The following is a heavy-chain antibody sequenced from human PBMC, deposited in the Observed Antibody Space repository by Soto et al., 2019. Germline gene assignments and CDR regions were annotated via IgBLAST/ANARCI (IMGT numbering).Heavy chain of an antibody. Sequence: ASVKVSCKASGYTFTSYGISWVRQAPGQGLEWMGWISAYNGNTNYAQKLQGRVTMTTDTSTSTAYMELRSLRSDDTAVYYCAREANEAVATLDLQYYFDYWGQGTLVTVSS. CDR1: GYTFTSYG. D-gene: IGHD6-19*01. V-gene: IGHV1-18*01. CDR3: AREANEAVATLDLQYYFDY. CDR2: ISAYNGNT. J-gene: IGHJ4*02.